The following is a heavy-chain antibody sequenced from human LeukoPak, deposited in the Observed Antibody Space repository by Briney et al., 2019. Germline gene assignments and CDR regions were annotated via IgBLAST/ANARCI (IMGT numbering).Heavy chain of an antibody. V-gene: IGHV3-48*02. CDR3: ARTTVVTDFDY. J-gene: IGHJ4*02. CDR2: ISSSSTI. CDR1: GFTFSSYS. Sequence: GGSLRLSCAASGFTFSSYSMNWVRQAPGKGLEWVSYISSSSTIYYADSVKDRFTISRDNAKNSLYLQMNSLRDEDTAVYYCARTTVVTDFDYWGQGTLVTVSS. D-gene: IGHD4-23*01.